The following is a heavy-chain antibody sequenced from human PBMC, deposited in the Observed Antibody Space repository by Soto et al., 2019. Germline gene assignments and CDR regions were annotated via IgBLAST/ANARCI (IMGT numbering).Heavy chain of an antibody. Sequence: GESLKVSCKGSGYSFTSYWIGWGRQMPGKGLEWMGIIYPGDSDTRYSPSFQGQVTISADKSISTAYLQWSSLKASDTAMYYCARQLVLRYFDWLSPPDAFDIWGQGTMVTV. CDR1: GYSFTSYW. J-gene: IGHJ3*02. CDR2: IYPGDSDT. V-gene: IGHV5-51*01. CDR3: ARQLVLRYFDWLSPPDAFDI. D-gene: IGHD3-9*01.